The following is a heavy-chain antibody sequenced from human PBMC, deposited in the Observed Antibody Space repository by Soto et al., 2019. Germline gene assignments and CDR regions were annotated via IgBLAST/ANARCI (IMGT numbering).Heavy chain of an antibody. CDR1: GGSISRYY. D-gene: IGHD5-12*01. CDR3: ARDVGYTGYEQGNPFDL. CDR2: MYHTGTT. Sequence: SETLSLTCSVSGGSISRYYWSWIRQTAGKRLEWIGRMYHTGTTDYNPSLKRRLSMSVDTSKNQFSLRLSSVTAADTALYYCARDVGYTGYEQGNPFDLWGQGTMVNVSS. V-gene: IGHV4-4*07. J-gene: IGHJ3*01.